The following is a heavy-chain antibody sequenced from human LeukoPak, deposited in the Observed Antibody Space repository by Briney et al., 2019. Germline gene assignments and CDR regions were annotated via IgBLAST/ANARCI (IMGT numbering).Heavy chain of an antibody. Sequence: SETLSLTCTVSGGSISSYYWSWIRQPPGKGLEWIGYIYYSGSTNYNPSLKSRVTISVDTSKNQFSLKLSPVTAADTAVYYCARVGITMVRGVTAYYFDYWGQGTLVTVSS. CDR3: ARVGITMVRGVTAYYFDY. CDR1: GGSISSYY. D-gene: IGHD3-10*01. J-gene: IGHJ4*02. CDR2: IYYSGST. V-gene: IGHV4-59*01.